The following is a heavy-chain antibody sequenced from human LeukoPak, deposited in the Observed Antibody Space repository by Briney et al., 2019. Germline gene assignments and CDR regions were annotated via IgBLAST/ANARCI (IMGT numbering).Heavy chain of an antibody. CDR1: GGSFSGYY. V-gene: IGHV4-34*01. Sequence: SETLSLTCAVYGGSFSGYYWSWIRQPPGKGLEWIGEINHSGSTNYNPSLKSRVTISVDTSKSQLSLKLSSVTAADTAVYYCARHEPVSGWYATFDYWGQGTLVTVSS. J-gene: IGHJ4*02. D-gene: IGHD6-19*01. CDR2: INHSGST. CDR3: ARHEPVSGWYATFDY.